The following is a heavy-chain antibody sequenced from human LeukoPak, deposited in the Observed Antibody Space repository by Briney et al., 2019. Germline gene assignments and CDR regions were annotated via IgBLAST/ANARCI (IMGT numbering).Heavy chain of an antibody. J-gene: IGHJ3*02. D-gene: IGHD2-15*01. CDR3: ARRYCSGGSCFDAFDI. V-gene: IGHV6-1*01. CDR2: TYYRSKWYD. CDR1: GDSFSSNSAA. Sequence: SQTLSLTCAISGDSFSSNSAAWNWIRQSPSRGLEWLGRTYYRSKWYDDYAGSVKSRITINPDTSKNQFSLQLNSVTPEDTAVYYCARRYCSGGSCFDAFDIWGQGTMVSVSS.